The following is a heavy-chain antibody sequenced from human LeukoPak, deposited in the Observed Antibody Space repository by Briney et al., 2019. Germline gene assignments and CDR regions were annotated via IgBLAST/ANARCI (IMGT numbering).Heavy chain of an antibody. CDR2: INPNSGGT. D-gene: IGHD4-17*01. V-gene: IGHV1-2*02. CDR3: ARWCGDYVRLDY. Sequence: ASVKVSCKASGYTFTDYYIHWVRQAPGQGLEWMGWINPNSGGTNYAQKFQGRVTMTRNTSISTAYMELSSLRSEDTAVYYCARWCGDYVRLDYWGQGTLVTVSS. J-gene: IGHJ4*02. CDR1: GYTFTDYY.